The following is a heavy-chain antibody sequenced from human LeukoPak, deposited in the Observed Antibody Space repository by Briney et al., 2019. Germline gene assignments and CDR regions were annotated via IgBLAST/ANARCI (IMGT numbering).Heavy chain of an antibody. CDR3: FVAAILDY. Sequence: ASVKLSCKACGYTFTGNYIHWIRQGPGQGLEWMGWINPNSSTTHYAQKFQGRVSMTRDTSISTAYMELSRLRSDDTAVYYCFVAAILDYWGQGTLVTVSS. CDR1: GYTFTGNY. J-gene: IGHJ4*02. V-gene: IGHV1-2*02. CDR2: INPNSSTT. D-gene: IGHD2-21*02.